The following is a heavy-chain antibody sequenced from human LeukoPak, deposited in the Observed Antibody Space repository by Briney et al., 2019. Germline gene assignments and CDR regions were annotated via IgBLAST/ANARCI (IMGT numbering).Heavy chain of an antibody. CDR3: ARGSRQGTAQGYYMDV. J-gene: IGHJ6*03. CDR1: GGSFSGYY. Sequence: PSQTLSLTCAVYGGSFSGYYCSWIRQPPRNGLEWNGEINHSGSTNYNPSLKSRVTISVDTSKNQFSLKLSSVTAADTAVYYCARGSRQGTAQGYYMDVWGKGTTVTVSS. CDR2: INHSGST. D-gene: IGHD5-18*01. V-gene: IGHV4-34*01.